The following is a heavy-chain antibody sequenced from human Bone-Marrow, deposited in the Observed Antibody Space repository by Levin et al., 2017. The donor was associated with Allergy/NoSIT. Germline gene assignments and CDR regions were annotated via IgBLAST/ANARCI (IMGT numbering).Heavy chain of an antibody. V-gene: IGHV3-23*01. Sequence: QTGGSLRLSCVVSDLTFHTYDMGWVRQAPGKGLEWVSALSRDSSYIYYTASVRGRFIISRDNSKNTVYLDMNSLRADDTAVYYCATMRRVGGPGTHYFDYWGRGALVTVSS. CDR3: ATMRRVGGPGTHYFDY. D-gene: IGHD1-26*01. J-gene: IGHJ4*02. CDR2: LSRDSSYI. CDR1: DLTFHTYD.